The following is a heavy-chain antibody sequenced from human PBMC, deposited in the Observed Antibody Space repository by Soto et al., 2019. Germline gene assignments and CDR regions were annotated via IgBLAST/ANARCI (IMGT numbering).Heavy chain of an antibody. V-gene: IGHV3-9*01. D-gene: IGHD2-21*02. CDR2: ISWNSGSI. J-gene: IGHJ6*02. CDR1: GFTFDDYA. Sequence: GGSLRLSCAASGFTFDDYAMHWVRQAPGKGLEWVSGISWNSGSIGYADSVKGRFTISRDNAKNSLYLQMNSLRAEDTALYYCAKDIRARGVVTAIAYYYYGMDVWGQGTTVTVSS. CDR3: AKDIRARGVVTAIAYYYYGMDV.